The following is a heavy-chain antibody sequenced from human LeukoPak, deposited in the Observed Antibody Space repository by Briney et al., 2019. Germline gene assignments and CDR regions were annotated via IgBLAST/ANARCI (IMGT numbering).Heavy chain of an antibody. CDR3: AKDPPYAAFDFWSGYYPNWFDP. D-gene: IGHD3-3*01. J-gene: IGHJ5*02. CDR1: GFTFSSYA. V-gene: IGHV3-23*01. CDR2: ISGSGGST. Sequence: GGSLRLSCAASGFTFSSYAMSWVRQAPGKGLEWVSAISGSGGSTYYADSVKGRFTISRDNSKNTLYLQMNSLRAEDTAVYYCAKDPPYAAFDFWSGYYPNWFDPWGQGTLVTVSS.